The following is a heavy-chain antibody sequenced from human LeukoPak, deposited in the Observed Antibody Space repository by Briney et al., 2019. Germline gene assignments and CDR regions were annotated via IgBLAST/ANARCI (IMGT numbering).Heavy chain of an antibody. D-gene: IGHD3-10*01. CDR1: GFTFSSYW. Sequence: GGSLRLSCAASGFTFSSYWMSWVRQAPGKGLEWVANIKQDGGEKYYVVSVKGRFTISRDNAKNSMYLQMNSLRAEDTAVYYCARWGITMVRGVTDPSGDYGMDVWGKGTTVTVSS. J-gene: IGHJ6*04. CDR3: ARWGITMVRGVTDPSGDYGMDV. CDR2: IKQDGGEK. V-gene: IGHV3-7*03.